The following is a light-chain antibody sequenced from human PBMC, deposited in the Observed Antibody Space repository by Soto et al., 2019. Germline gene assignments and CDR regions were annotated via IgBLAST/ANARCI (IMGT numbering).Light chain of an antibody. Sequence: EIVPTQSPGTLSLSPGERATLSCRASQSVASRNLAWYQQKSGQAPRLLIYGASSRAIHTPDRFSGSGSGTDFTLTISGLEPEDFEVYYCQHFGNPLWTFGKGTKVDI. CDR2: GAS. J-gene: IGKJ1*01. V-gene: IGKV3-20*01. CDR3: QHFGNPLWT. CDR1: QSVASRN.